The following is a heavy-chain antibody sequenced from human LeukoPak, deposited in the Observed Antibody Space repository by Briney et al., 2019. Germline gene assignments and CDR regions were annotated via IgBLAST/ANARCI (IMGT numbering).Heavy chain of an antibody. Sequence: PSETLSLTCTVSGYSISSSYFWGWVRQPPGKGLEWIGSIFHSGSVYYNPSLKSRVTISVDPSKNRFSLKLTSVTAADTAVYYCARVVASTSIDSWGQGTLVTVSS. D-gene: IGHD2-15*01. V-gene: IGHV4-38-2*02. CDR1: GYSISSSYF. CDR3: ARVVASTSIDS. J-gene: IGHJ4*02. CDR2: IFHSGSV.